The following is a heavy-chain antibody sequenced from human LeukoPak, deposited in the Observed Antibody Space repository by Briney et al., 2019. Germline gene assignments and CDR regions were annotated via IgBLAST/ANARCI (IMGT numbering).Heavy chain of an antibody. CDR1: GFTFSSYN. Sequence: PGGSLRLSCAASGFTFSSYNMNWVRQAPGKGLEWVSFISSTSNTIYYADSVKGRFTISRDNAKNSLYLQMNSLRAEDTAVYYCARVAAGVTTTVWGQGTLVTVSS. CDR2: ISSTSNTI. CDR3: ARVAAGVTTTV. J-gene: IGHJ4*02. D-gene: IGHD4-17*01. V-gene: IGHV3-48*01.